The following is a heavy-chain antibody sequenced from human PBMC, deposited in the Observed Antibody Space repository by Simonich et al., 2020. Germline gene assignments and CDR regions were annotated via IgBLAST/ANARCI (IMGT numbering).Heavy chain of an antibody. CDR2: IHPTRGVT. CDR3: ARGALTGDYYYMDV. Sequence: QVQLVQSGAEVKKPGASVKVSCKASGYTFTGYYMHWVRQAPGQGLEGMGRIHPTRGVTNYAQQLQGRVTMTRDTSISTAYMELSRLRSDDTAVYYCARGALTGDYYYMDVWGKGTTVTVSS. CDR1: GYTFTGYY. J-gene: IGHJ6*03. D-gene: IGHD7-27*01. V-gene: IGHV1-2*06.